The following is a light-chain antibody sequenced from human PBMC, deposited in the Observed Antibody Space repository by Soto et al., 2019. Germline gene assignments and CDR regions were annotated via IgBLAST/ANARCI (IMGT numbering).Light chain of an antibody. CDR2: EVS. CDR3: SSYTTSCTVV. Sequence: QSALTQPASVSGSPGQSITISCTGTSSDVGPYNYVSWYQQHPGKAPKVMIYEVSNRPSGVSNRFSGSKSGNTASLTISGLQAEDEADYYCSSYTTSCTVVFGGGTQLTVL. V-gene: IGLV2-14*01. J-gene: IGLJ2*01. CDR1: SSDVGPYNY.